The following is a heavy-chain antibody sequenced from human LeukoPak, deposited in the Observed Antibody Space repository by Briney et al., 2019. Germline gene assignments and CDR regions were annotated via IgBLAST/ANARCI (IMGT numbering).Heavy chain of an antibody. CDR2: IIPILGIA. D-gene: IGHD5-24*01. V-gene: IGHV1-69*04. J-gene: IGHJ5*02. CDR1: GGTFSSYA. CDR3: ARDREDGYKS. Sequence: SVKVSCKASGGTFSSYAISWVRQAPGQGPEWMGRIIPILGIANYAQKFQGRVTITADKSTSTAYMELSSLRSEDTAVYYCARDREDGYKSWGQGTLVTVSS.